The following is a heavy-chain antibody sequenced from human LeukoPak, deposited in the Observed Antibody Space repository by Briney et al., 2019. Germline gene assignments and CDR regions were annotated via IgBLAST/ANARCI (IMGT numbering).Heavy chain of an antibody. J-gene: IGHJ5*02. CDR1: GCSISSYY. V-gene: IGHV4-4*07. CDR2: IYTSGST. Sequence: SETLSLTCTVSGCSISSYYWSWIRQPAGKGLEWIGRIYTSGSTNYNPSLKSRVTISVDKSKNQFSLKLSSVTAADTAVYYCARGIAVAPNWFDPWGQGTLVTVSS. CDR3: ARGIAVAPNWFDP. D-gene: IGHD6-19*01.